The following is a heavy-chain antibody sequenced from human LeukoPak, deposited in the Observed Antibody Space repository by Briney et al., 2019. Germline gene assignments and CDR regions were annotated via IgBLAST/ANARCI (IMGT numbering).Heavy chain of an antibody. CDR1: GGSFSGYY. CDR2: INHSGST. V-gene: IGHV4-34*01. Sequence: SETLSLTCAVYGGSFSGYYWSWFRQPPGKGLEWIGEINHSGSTNYNPSLKSRVTVSVDTSKNQFSLKLSSVTAADTAVYYCARANYNWNYWDYWGQGTLVTVSS. J-gene: IGHJ4*02. D-gene: IGHD1-20*01. CDR3: ARANYNWNYWDY.